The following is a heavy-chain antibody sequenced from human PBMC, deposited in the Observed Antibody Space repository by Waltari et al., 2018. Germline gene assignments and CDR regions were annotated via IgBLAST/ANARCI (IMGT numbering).Heavy chain of an antibody. CDR3: ARDSHHPSQQLGFDP. CDR2: IYSGGNT. J-gene: IGHJ5*02. D-gene: IGHD3-10*01. V-gene: IGHV3-66*01. CDR1: GFTVSNNY. Sequence: EVHLVESGGGLVQPGGSLRLSCAASGFTVSNNYMNWVRQAPGKGPEGVAGIYSGGNTYYADSVRGRFTISRDNSKNTLYLQMNSLRAEDTAVYYCARDSHHPSQQLGFDPWGQGTLVTVSS.